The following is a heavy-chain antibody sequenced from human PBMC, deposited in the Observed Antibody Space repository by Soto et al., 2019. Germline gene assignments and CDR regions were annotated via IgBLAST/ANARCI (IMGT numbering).Heavy chain of an antibody. Sequence: SETLSLTCTVSGGSISSGGYYWSWIRQHPGKGLEWIGYIYYSGSTYYNPSLKSRVTISVDTSKNQFSLKLSSVTAADTAVYYCAKTSSGYYTYWGQGTLVTVSS. V-gene: IGHV4-31*03. D-gene: IGHD3-22*01. CDR2: IYYSGST. J-gene: IGHJ4*02. CDR3: AKTSSGYYTY. CDR1: GGSISSGGYY.